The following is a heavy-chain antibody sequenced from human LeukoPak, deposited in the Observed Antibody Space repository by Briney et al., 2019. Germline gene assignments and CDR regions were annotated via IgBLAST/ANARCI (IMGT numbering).Heavy chain of an antibody. CDR3: ARGQSTNWFDP. CDR2: IYYSGST. J-gene: IGHJ5*02. V-gene: IGHV4-39*07. D-gene: IGHD5/OR15-5a*01. Sequence: PSETLSLTCTVSGGSISSSSYYWGWIRQPPGKGLEWIGSIYYSGSTYYNPSLKSRVTISVDTSKNQFSLKLSSVTAADTAVYYSARGQSTNWFDPWGQGTLVTVSS. CDR1: GGSISSSSYY.